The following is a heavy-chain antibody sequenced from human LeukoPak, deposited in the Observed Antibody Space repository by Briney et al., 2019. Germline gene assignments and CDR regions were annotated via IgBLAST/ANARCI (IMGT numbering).Heavy chain of an antibody. CDR3: ATYYRNWNYGPYYGMDV. D-gene: IGHD1-7*01. CDR1: GYTLTELS. Sequence: ASVTVSCKVSGYTLTELSMHWVRQAPGKGLEWMGGFDPEDGETIYAQKFQGRVTMTEDTSTDTAYMELSSLRSEDTAVYYCATYYRNWNYGPYYGMDVWGQGTTVTVSS. CDR2: FDPEDGET. J-gene: IGHJ6*02. V-gene: IGHV1-24*01.